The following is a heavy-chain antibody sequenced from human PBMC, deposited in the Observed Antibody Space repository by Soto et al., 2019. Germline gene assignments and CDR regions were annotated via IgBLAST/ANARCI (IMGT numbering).Heavy chain of an antibody. CDR2: INPSGGST. CDR3: ARAPYYYDSSGYSPNYYYYYGMDV. D-gene: IGHD3-22*01. CDR1: GYTFTSYY. V-gene: IGHV1-46*01. Sequence: ASVKVSCKASGYTFTSYYMHWVRQAPGQGLEWMGIINPSGGSTSYAQKFQGRVTMTTDKSTSTAYMELSSLRSEDTAVYYCARAPYYYDSSGYSPNYYYYYGMDVWGQGTTVTVSS. J-gene: IGHJ6*02.